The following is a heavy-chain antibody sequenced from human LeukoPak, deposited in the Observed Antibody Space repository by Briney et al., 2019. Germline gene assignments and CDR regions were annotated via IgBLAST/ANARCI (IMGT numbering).Heavy chain of an antibody. Sequence: SETLSLTCTVSGGSISSYYWSWIRQPPGKGLEWIGYIYYSGSTNYNPSLKGRVTISVDTSKNQFSLKLSSVTAADTAAYYCARVGSSGWYYVGAFDIWGQGTMVTVSS. J-gene: IGHJ3*02. CDR1: GGSISSYY. V-gene: IGHV4-59*01. CDR2: IYYSGST. D-gene: IGHD6-19*01. CDR3: ARVGSSGWYYVGAFDI.